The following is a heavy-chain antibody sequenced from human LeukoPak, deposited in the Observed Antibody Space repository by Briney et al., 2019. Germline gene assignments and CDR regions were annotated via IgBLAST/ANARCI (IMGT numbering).Heavy chain of an antibody. CDR3: TRCYYDSSGYYYHDY. J-gene: IGHJ4*02. CDR2: IYYTGTT. CDR1: GGSISGTYY. D-gene: IGHD3-22*01. V-gene: IGHV4-59*08. Sequence: SETLSLTCTVSGGSISGTYYWSWIRQPPGKGLEWIGYIYYTGTTDSNPSLKSRVTISLDTSKNQFSLNLSSVTAADTAVYYCTRCYYDSSGYYYHDYWGQGTLVTVSS.